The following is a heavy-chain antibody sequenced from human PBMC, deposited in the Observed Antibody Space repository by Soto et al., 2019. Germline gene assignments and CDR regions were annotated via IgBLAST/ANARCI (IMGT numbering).Heavy chain of an antibody. CDR2: ISSSSSYI. CDR1: GFTFSSYS. CDR3: ARGKRYYHSSGSRGDAFDI. J-gene: IGHJ3*02. D-gene: IGHD3-22*01. V-gene: IGHV3-21*01. Sequence: EVQLVESGGGLVKPGGSLRLSCAASGFTFSSYSMNWVRQAPGKGLEWVSSISSSSSYIYYADSVKGRFTISRDNAKNSLYLQMNSLRAEDTAVYYCARGKRYYHSSGSRGDAFDIWGQGTMVTISS.